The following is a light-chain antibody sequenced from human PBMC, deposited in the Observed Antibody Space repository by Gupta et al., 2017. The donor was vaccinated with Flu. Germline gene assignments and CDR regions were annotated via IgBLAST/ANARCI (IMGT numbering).Light chain of an antibody. CDR2: AAS. V-gene: IGKV1-39*01. CDR3: QQSNNTPFT. J-gene: IGKJ3*01. CDR1: QSISSN. Sequence: PSSLAAAVGDTVTITCPASQSISSNLYWYQHKTGKAPNLLIFAASDLQSGVPSRFSGSGSGTDFKLTISRLQAEDFATYYCQQSNNTPFTFGHGTKVEI.